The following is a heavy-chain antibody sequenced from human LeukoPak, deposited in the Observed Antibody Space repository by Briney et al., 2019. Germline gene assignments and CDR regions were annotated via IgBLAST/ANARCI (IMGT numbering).Heavy chain of an antibody. CDR2: ISGPGGST. CDR3: AKGAYDYIEMGYFDY. CDR1: GFTFDNYA. Sequence: GGSLRLSCTASGFTFDNYAMTWVRQAPGKGLEWVSTISGPGGSTFYADSVMGRFTISRDYSKNTLFLQMDSLRAEDTAVYYCAKGAYDYIEMGYFDYWGQGTLVTVSS. V-gene: IGHV3-23*01. D-gene: IGHD5-12*01. J-gene: IGHJ4*02.